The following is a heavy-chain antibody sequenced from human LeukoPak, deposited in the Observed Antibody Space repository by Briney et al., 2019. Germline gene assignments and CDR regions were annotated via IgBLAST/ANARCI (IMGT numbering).Heavy chain of an antibody. J-gene: IGHJ4*02. CDR1: GYTFTGNY. V-gene: IGHV1-2*02. CDR3: ARGAVGMLGPNNPFDY. CDR2: INTNNGGT. D-gene: IGHD1-26*01. Sequence: ASVKVSCKASGYTFTGNYLHWVRQAPGQGLEWMGWINTNNGGTSYAQTFLGRVTMTRDTSISTAYLELVSLRSDDTAVYYCARGAVGMLGPNNPFDYWGQGTLVTPSS.